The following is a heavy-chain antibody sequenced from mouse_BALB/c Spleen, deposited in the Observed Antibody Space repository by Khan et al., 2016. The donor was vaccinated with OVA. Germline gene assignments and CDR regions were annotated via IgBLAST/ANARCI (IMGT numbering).Heavy chain of an antibody. Sequence: EVQLQESGPGLVKPSQTVSLTCTVTGISITTRNYRWSWIRQFPGNKLEWIGYIYYSGTITYNPSLTSRATITRDTSKNQFFLEMNSLTAEDTATYYCARDEYDGYWYFDVWGAGTTVTVSS. J-gene: IGHJ1*01. CDR3: ARDEYDGYWYFDV. CDR1: GISITTRNYR. CDR2: IYYSGTI. V-gene: IGHV3-5*02. D-gene: IGHD2-4*01.